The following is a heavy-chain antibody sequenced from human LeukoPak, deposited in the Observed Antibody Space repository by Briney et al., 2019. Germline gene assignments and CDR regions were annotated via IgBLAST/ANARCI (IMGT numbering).Heavy chain of an antibody. CDR1: GYTFTGYY. CDR2: INPNSGGT. CDR3: ARDPRYGDFIDY. J-gene: IGHJ4*02. V-gene: IGHV1-2*02. Sequence: ASVKASCKASGYTFTGYYMHWVRQAPGQGLEWMGWINPNSGGTNYAQKFQGRVTMTRDTSISTAYMELSRLRSDDTAVYYCARDPRYGDFIDYWGQGTLVTVSS. D-gene: IGHD4-17*01.